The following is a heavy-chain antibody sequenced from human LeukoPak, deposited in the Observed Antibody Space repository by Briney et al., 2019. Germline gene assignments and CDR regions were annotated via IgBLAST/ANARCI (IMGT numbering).Heavy chain of an antibody. J-gene: IGHJ5*02. Sequence: SETLSLTCSVSGGSISSSNYYWGWIRQPPGKGLEWIGNIYYSGSTYYNPSLKSRVNISVDTSKNQFSLKLSSVTAADTAVYYCARMYYYGSGSRFDPWGQGTLVTVSS. D-gene: IGHD3-10*01. V-gene: IGHV4-39*07. CDR3: ARMYYYGSGSRFDP. CDR2: IYYSGST. CDR1: GGSISSSNYY.